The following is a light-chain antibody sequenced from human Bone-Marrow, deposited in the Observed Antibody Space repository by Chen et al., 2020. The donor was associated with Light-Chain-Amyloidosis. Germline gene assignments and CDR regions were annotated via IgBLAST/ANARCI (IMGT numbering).Light chain of an antibody. J-gene: IGLJ3*02. Sequence: NFMLTQPHSVSESPGKTVIISCTRSSGSIATNYVQWYQQRPGSSPTTVISDDDRRPSGVPDRFSGSIDRSSTSASLTISGLTTEDEADYYCQSYQGSSQGVFGGVTKLTVL. V-gene: IGLV6-57*01. CDR1: SGSIATNY. CDR2: DDD. CDR3: QSYQGSSQGV.